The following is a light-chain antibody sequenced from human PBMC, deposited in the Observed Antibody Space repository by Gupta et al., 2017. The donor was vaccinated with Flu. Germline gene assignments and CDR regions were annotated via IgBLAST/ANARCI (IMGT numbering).Light chain of an antibody. CDR1: QSISTS. J-gene: IGKJ2*01. CDR3: QQYLTDVRN. CDR2: KQS. V-gene: IGKV1-5*03. Sequence: DIQLTQSPSTLSASVGDRVTITCRSSQSISTSLAWYQQKAGKAPKILIYKQSGLENGVPSRFSGSESGTEFTLAISSLHPDDFATYYCQQYLTDVRNFGQGTTLEIK.